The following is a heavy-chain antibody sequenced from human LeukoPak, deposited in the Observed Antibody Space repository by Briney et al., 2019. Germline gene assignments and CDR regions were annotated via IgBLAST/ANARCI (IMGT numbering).Heavy chain of an antibody. CDR1: GFTFSNAW. CDR3: TTGSIVVVTNHPDAFDI. Sequence: GGSLRLSCAASGFTFSNAWMSWVRQAPGKGLEWVGRIKSKTDGGTTDYAAPVKGRFTISRDDSKNTLYLQMNSLKTEDTAVYYCTTGSIVVVTNHPDAFDIWGQGTMVTVSS. J-gene: IGHJ3*02. V-gene: IGHV3-15*01. CDR2: IKSKTDGGTT. D-gene: IGHD2-21*02.